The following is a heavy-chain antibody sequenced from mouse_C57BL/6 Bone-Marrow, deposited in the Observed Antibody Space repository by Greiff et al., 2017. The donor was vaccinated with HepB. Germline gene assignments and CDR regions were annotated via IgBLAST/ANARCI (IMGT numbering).Heavy chain of an antibody. CDR2: INPNNGGT. V-gene: IGHV1-22*01. CDR3: ALIYYGNPFDY. J-gene: IGHJ2*01. D-gene: IGHD2-1*01. CDR1: GYTFTDYN. Sequence: LVKPGASVKMSCKASGYTFTDYNMHWVKQSHGKSLEWIGYINPNNGGTSYNQKFKGKATLTVNKSSSTAYMELRSLTSEDSAVYYCALIYYGNPFDYWGQGTTLTVSS.